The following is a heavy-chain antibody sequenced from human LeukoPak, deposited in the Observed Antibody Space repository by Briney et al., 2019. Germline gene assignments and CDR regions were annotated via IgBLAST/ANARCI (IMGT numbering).Heavy chain of an antibody. Sequence: GGSLRLSCAASGFTFSSYAMHWVRHAPGKGLEYVSAISSNGGSTYYANSVKGRFTISRDNSKNTLYLQMGSLRAEDMAVYYCARDYCSGGSCYYFDYWGQGTLVTVSS. CDR3: ARDYCSGGSCYYFDY. V-gene: IGHV3-64*01. CDR1: GFTFSSYA. D-gene: IGHD2-15*01. J-gene: IGHJ4*02. CDR2: ISSNGGST.